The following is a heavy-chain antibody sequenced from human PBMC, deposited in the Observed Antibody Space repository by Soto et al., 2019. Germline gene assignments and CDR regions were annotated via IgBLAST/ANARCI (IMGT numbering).Heavy chain of an antibody. Sequence: LRLSCAASGFTFGDYAMHWVRQVPGRGLEWVSGVSWTNISFGYADSVKGRFTISRDNARNSLYLQMNSLRREDTAFYYCAKDRNTAMVTGDFDYWGQGILVTVSS. CDR2: VSWTNISF. J-gene: IGHJ4*02. D-gene: IGHD5-18*01. CDR3: AKDRNTAMVTGDFDY. V-gene: IGHV3-9*01. CDR1: GFTFGDYA.